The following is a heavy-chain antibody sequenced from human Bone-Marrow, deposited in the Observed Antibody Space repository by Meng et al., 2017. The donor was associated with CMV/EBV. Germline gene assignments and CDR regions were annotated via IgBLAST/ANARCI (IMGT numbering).Heavy chain of an antibody. V-gene: IGHV3-53*01. J-gene: IGHJ4*02. CDR2: IYSGVST. CDR3: AKDVDFWSGYPIDY. D-gene: IGHD3-3*01. Sequence: GESLKISCAASGFTVSSNYMGWVRQAPGKGLEWVSVIYSGVSTDYADSVKGRFTISRDNSKNTLYLQMNSLRAEDTAVYYCAKDVDFWSGYPIDYWGQGTLVTVSS. CDR1: GFTVSSNY.